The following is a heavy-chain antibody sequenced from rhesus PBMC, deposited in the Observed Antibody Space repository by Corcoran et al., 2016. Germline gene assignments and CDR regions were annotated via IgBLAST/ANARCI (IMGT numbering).Heavy chain of an antibody. CDR3: AREDSNYDYFDY. CDR2: FRCLSSST. V-gene: IGHV3-37*01. J-gene: IGHJ4*01. D-gene: IGHD4-23*01. CDR1: GFTFSDPY. Sequence: EVQLVESGGGLVQPGGSLRLSCAASGFTFSDPYMDWVRQAPGEGLECVLSFRCLSSSTYDPLSVKGRVHIAKDHANNTLYLQRTSPKAEDTAVYYCAREDSNYDYFDYWGQGVLVTVSS.